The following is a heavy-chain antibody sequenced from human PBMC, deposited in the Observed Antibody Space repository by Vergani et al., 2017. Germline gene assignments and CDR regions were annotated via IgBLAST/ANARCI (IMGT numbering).Heavy chain of an antibody. D-gene: IGHD5-18*01. V-gene: IGHV1-3*04. CDR2: INTGNGNT. J-gene: IGHJ6*03. CDR1: GYTFTSYA. CDR3: AKDQVVQLWLSYYYYYMDV. Sequence: QVQLVQSGAEVKKPGASVKVSCKASGYTFTSYAMHWVRQAPGQRLEWMGWINTGNGNTKYSQKFQGRVTITRDTSASTAYMELSSLRSEDTAVYYCAKDQVVQLWLSYYYYYMDVWGKGTTVTVSS.